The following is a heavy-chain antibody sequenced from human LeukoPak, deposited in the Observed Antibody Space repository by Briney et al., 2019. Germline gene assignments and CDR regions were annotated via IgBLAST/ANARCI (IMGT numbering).Heavy chain of an antibody. CDR1: GFTFSTYA. V-gene: IGHV3-23*01. CDR2: IRPDGDRT. D-gene: IGHD6-19*01. CDR3: AREQSGTRGWYTVDY. Sequence: GGSLRLSCAASGFTFSTYAITWVRQGPGKGLEWVSAIRPDGDRTYYANSVRGRFTISRDNSKDTVYLQIDGLRVEDTAVHYCAREQSGTRGWYTVDYWGQGTLVTVSS. J-gene: IGHJ4*02.